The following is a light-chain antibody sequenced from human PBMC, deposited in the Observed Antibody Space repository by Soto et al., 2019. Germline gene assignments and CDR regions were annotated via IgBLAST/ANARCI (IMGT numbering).Light chain of an antibody. J-gene: IGLJ3*02. CDR1: SSNIGAGFD. Sequence: QSVLTQPPSVSGAPGQRVTISCTGSSSNIGAGFDVHWYQQVPGTAPKLLVFDDYHGPSGVPDRFSGSTSGTSASLAITGLQAEDEADYYCQSYDSTLSGWVFGGGTKLTVL. V-gene: IGLV1-40*01. CDR3: QSYDSTLSGWV. CDR2: DDY.